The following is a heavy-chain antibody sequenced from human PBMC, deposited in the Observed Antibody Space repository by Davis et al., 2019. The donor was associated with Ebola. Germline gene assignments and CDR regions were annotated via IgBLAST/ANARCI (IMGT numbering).Heavy chain of an antibody. D-gene: IGHD2/OR15-2a*01. CDR3: ARRRSSMDY. V-gene: IGHV4-39*07. Sequence: SETLSLTCTVSGGSISSGGYYWSWIRQPPGKGLEWIGEINHSGSTNYNPSLKSRVTISVDTSKNQFSLKLSSVTAADTAVYYCARRRSSMDYWGQGTLVTVSS. J-gene: IGHJ4*02. CDR2: INHSGST. CDR1: GGSISSGGYY.